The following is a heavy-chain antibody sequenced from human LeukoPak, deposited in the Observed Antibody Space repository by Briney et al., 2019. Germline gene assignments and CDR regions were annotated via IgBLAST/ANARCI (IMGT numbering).Heavy chain of an antibody. V-gene: IGHV1-8*01. D-gene: IGHD3-16*01. J-gene: IGHJ4*02. CDR2: MNPNSGNT. Sequence: GASVKVSCKASGYTFTSYDINWVRQATGQGLGWMGWMNPNSGNTGYAQKFQGRVTMTRNTSISTAYMELSSLRSEDTAVYYCARFQQVGDPGGYWGQGTLVTVSS. CDR1: GYTFTSYD. CDR3: ARFQQVGDPGGY.